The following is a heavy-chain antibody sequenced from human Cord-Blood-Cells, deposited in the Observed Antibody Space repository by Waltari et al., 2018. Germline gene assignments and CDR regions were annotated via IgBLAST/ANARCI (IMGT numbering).Heavy chain of an antibody. J-gene: IGHJ4*02. CDR1: GFTFSNAW. CDR3: TRAQLLHYFDY. Sequence: EVQLVESGGGLVKPGGSLRLSCAASGFTFSNAWMSWVRQAPGKGLEWVGRIKSKTDGGTTDYAAPVKGRFTISRDDSKNTLYLQMNSLKTEDTAVYYCTRAQLLHYFDYWGQGTLVTVSS. D-gene: IGHD2-2*01. CDR2: IKSKTDGGTT. V-gene: IGHV3-15*01.